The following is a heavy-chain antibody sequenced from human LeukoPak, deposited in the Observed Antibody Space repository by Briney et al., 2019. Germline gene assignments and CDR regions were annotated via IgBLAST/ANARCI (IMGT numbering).Heavy chain of an antibody. D-gene: IGHD5-18*01. CDR2: IVASSVTT. CDR1: GFTFSNYG. J-gene: IGHJ4*02. Sequence: PGGSLRLSCVASGFTFSNYGMNWVRQAPGKGLEWVSGIVASSVTTYYADSVKGRFTISRDNSKNTLYLHMNALGVEDTAIYYCARDERWIQFNYWGQGTLVTVSS. CDR3: ARDERWIQFNY. V-gene: IGHV3-23*01.